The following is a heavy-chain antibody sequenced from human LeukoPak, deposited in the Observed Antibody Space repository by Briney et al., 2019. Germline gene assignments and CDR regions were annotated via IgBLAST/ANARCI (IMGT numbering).Heavy chain of an antibody. CDR3: VKVWTQGAVLGWFDP. CDR1: GFTFDYYA. D-gene: IGHD4/OR15-4a*01. J-gene: IGHJ5*02. Sequence: GGSLRLSCSASGFTFDYYAMHWVRQAPGKGLEYVSAISRNGDSTYYADSVKGRFTVSRDNSKNTLYLQMSILRPDDTAIYYCVKVWTQGAVLGWFDPWGQGTLVTVSS. CDR2: ISRNGDST. V-gene: IGHV3-64D*09.